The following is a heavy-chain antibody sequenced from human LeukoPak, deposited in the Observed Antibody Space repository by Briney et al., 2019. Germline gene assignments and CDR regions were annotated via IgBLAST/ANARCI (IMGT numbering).Heavy chain of an antibody. J-gene: IGHJ5*01. V-gene: IGHV4-34*01. Sequence: SETLSLTCAVYGGSFSGYYWSWIRQPPGKGLEWIGEINHSGSTNYNPSLKSRVTTSVDTSKNQFSLKPSSVTAADTAVYYCARGQRYSYGSPWFGYWGQGTLVTVSS. CDR3: ARGQRYSYGSPWFGY. CDR1: GGSFSGYY. CDR2: INHSGST. D-gene: IGHD5-18*01.